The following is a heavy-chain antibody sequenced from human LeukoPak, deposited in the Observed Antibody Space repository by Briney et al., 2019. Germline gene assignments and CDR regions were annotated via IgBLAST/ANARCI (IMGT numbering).Heavy chain of an antibody. CDR2: ISVYDGKI. CDR1: GYTFGDYG. Sequence: GASVKVSCKASGYTFGDYGICWLRQAPGQGLEWVGWISVYDGKIKYAQKFQGRVSMTTDTSTTTAYMELRGLISDDTAIYYCARGIIGGHDFDYWGQGTLVTVSS. D-gene: IGHD3-10*01. CDR3: ARGIIGGHDFDY. J-gene: IGHJ4*02. V-gene: IGHV1-18*01.